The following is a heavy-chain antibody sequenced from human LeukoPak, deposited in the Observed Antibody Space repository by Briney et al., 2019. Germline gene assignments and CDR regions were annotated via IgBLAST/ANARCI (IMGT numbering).Heavy chain of an antibody. Sequence: PGGSLRLSCAASGFTFSSYAMSWVRQAPGKGLEWVSAISGSGGSTYYADSVKGRFTISRDNSKNTLYLQMNSLRAEDTALYYCAKDGYSSSWYGNWFDPWGQGTLVTVSS. CDR1: GFTFSSYA. J-gene: IGHJ5*02. CDR2: ISGSGGST. D-gene: IGHD6-13*01. V-gene: IGHV3-23*01. CDR3: AKDGYSSSWYGNWFDP.